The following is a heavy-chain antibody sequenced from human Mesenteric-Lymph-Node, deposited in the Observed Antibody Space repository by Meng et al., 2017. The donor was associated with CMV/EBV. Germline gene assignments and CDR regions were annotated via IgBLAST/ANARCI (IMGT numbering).Heavy chain of an antibody. J-gene: IGHJ6*02. V-gene: IGHV3-23*01. D-gene: IGHD6-6*01. CDR1: GFTFSSYA. CDR2: IRGGGDKT. Sequence: GESLKISCAASGFTFSSYAMSWVRQAPGKGLEWVSGIRGGGDKTHYADSVKGRFTISRDNSKNTLYLQMNSLRAEDTAVYYCARVTPRWRQLHQPSYGMDVWGQGTTVTVSS. CDR3: ARVTPRWRQLHQPSYGMDV.